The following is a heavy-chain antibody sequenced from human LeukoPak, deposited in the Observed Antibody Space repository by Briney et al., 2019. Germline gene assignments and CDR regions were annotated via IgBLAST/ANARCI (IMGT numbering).Heavy chain of an antibody. V-gene: IGHV4-61*02. Sequence: KSSETLSLTCTVSGDSISSGDYYWSWIRQPAGKGLEWIGRIYTSGSTNYNPSLKSRVTMSLDTSKNQFSLKLSSVTAADTAVYYCARDLVPDYGSGSYGYWGQGTLVTVSS. CDR2: IYTSGST. CDR3: ARDLVPDYGSGSYGY. J-gene: IGHJ4*02. D-gene: IGHD3-10*01. CDR1: GDSISSGDYY.